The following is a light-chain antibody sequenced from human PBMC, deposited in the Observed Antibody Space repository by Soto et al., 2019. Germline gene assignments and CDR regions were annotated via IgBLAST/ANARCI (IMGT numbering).Light chain of an antibody. CDR2: KAS. CDR3: QQYNSFSWT. J-gene: IGKJ1*01. CDR1: QSISVW. Sequence: DIQVAPSPSTLSASAGDTVTNTCRASQSISVWLAWYQQKAGKAPNLLIYKASRLESGVPSRFSGSGSGTEFTLTISGLQPDDFATYYCQQYNSFSWTFGQGTKV. V-gene: IGKV1-5*03.